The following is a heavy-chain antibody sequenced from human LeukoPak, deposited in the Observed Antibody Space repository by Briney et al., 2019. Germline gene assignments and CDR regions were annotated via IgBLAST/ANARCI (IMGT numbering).Heavy chain of an antibody. J-gene: IGHJ4*02. D-gene: IGHD1-20*01. CDR2: ISGSGDST. V-gene: IGHV3-23*01. CDR3: AKGPHNWNPHGIGY. CDR1: GFTFTSYA. Sequence: PGGSLRLSCAASGFTFTSYALSWVRQAPGKGLEWVSSISGSGDSTYYADSVKGRFAISRDNSKNTLYLQMSSLRAEDTAVYYCAKGPHNWNPHGIGYWGRGTLVTVSS.